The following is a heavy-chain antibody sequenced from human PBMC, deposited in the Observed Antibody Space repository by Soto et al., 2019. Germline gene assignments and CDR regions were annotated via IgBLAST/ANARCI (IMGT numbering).Heavy chain of an antibody. V-gene: IGHV1-18*01. J-gene: IGHJ6*02. CDR3: ARVCRVHAVYGMDV. Sequence: ASVKVSCKASGYTFTSYGLSWVRQAPGQGLEWMGWIVTYNGNTQSTQELQGRVTMTTDTSTSTAYMELSSLRSEDTAVYYCARVCRVHAVYGMDVWGQGTTVTVSS. CDR2: IVTYNGNT. D-gene: IGHD6-19*01. CDR1: GYTFTSYG.